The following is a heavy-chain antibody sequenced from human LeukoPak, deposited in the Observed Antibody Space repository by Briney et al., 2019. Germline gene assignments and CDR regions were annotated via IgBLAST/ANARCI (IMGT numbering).Heavy chain of an antibody. CDR3: VRGYCSATRCYLSSSYSWFDP. J-gene: IGHJ5*02. CDR1: GLTFSNYW. Sequence: PGGSLRLSCAASGLTFSNYWMHCVRQTPGKGLVWVSRILSDGSSTDYADSVKGRFTVSRDNAQNTLYLQMNSLRAEDTAVYYCVRGYCSATRCYLSSSYSWFDPWGQRTLVTVSS. D-gene: IGHD2-2*01. V-gene: IGHV3-74*01. CDR2: ILSDGSST.